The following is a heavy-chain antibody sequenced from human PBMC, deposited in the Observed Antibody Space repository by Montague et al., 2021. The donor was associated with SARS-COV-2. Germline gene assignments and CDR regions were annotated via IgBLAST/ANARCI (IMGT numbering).Heavy chain of an antibody. CDR3: AREGILWFGELGPCYYGMDV. CDR2: IYHSGST. CDR1: GGSISSYY. D-gene: IGHD3-10*01. J-gene: IGHJ6*02. V-gene: IGHV4-59*01. Sequence: SETLSLTCTVSGGSISSYYWSWIRQPPGKGLEWIGYIYHSGSTNYNPSLKSRLTISVDTSKNQFSLKLSSVTAADTAVYYCAREGILWFGELGPCYYGMDVWGQGTTVTVSS.